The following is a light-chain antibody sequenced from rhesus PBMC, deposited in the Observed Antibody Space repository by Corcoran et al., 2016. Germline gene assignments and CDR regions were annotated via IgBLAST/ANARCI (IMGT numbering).Light chain of an antibody. CDR3: LKYNSFPFT. CDR2: VAS. J-gene: IGKJ2*01. V-gene: IGKV1-43*01. Sequence: DIQMTQSPSSLSASVGDRVTITCRASQGIGTYLNWYHQRPGKAPKRLIYVASSLESGVPSRLSGSGSGTDFTITISSLQPEDFATYYCLKYNSFPFTFGQGTNVEIK. CDR1: QGIGTY.